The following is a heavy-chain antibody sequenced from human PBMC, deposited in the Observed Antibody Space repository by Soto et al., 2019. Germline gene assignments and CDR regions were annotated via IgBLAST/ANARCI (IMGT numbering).Heavy chain of an antibody. D-gene: IGHD3-22*01. J-gene: IGHJ4*02. V-gene: IGHV4-39*01. CDR1: GGSITRRNHY. CDR2: IHHTGST. Sequence: SETLSLTCTVAGGSITRRNHYWGWVRQPPGKGLEWVASIHHTGSTYYNPSLRARIRMSIDTSKNRFSLSLTSVTATDTATYFCSTYSYDDHSSGYHDFWGQGTLVTVSS. CDR3: STYSYDDHSSGYHDF.